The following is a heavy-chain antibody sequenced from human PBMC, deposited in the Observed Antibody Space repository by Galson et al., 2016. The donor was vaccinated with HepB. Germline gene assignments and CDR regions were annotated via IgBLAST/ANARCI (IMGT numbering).Heavy chain of an antibody. Sequence: ETLSLTCTVSGGSISSDYCSWIRQSPGKGLEWVGFIHFSGTTNYNPALKSRVTISLDTSKNQFSLRLNSVTAADTAVYFCARYSRVTMKYWGQEPWSPSPQ. V-gene: IGHV4-59*01. J-gene: IGHJ4*01. CDR3: ARYSRVTMKY. CDR2: IHFSGTT. D-gene: IGHD4-17*01. CDR1: GGSISSDY.